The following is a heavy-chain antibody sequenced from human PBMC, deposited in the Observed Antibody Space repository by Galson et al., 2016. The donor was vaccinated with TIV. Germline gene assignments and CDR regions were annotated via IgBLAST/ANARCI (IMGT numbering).Heavy chain of an antibody. CDR3: ARSDTGRHYEAYFDS. D-gene: IGHD3-3*01. Sequence: SVKVSCKASGGIFNTYTISWVRQAPGQGLEWMGKITPIFGTPNYAQMFQGRFSITADRSTSTAYMELSSLRSDDTAVYYCARSDTGRHYEAYFDSWDQGTVVTVSS. CDR1: GGIFNTYT. V-gene: IGHV1-69*08. J-gene: IGHJ4*02. CDR2: ITPIFGTP.